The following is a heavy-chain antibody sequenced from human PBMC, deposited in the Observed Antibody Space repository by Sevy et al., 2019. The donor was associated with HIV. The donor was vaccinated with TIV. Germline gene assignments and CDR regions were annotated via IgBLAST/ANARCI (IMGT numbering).Heavy chain of an antibody. D-gene: IGHD3-10*01. CDR2: IWYDGSNK. CDR3: ARDKLPPVMVTMVRGALSYYFDY. Sequence: GGSLRLSCAASGFTFSSYGMHWVRQTPGKGLEWVAVIWYDGSNKYYADSVKGRFTISRDNSNNTLDLEMNSLRAEDTAVYYCARDKLPPVMVTMVRGALSYYFDYWGQGTLVTVSS. V-gene: IGHV3-33*01. J-gene: IGHJ4*02. CDR1: GFTFSSYG.